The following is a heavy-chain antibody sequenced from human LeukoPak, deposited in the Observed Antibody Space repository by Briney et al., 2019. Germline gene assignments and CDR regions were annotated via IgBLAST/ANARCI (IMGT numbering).Heavy chain of an antibody. CDR3: ARGSRGAAADGINWFDP. Sequence: SQTLSLTCAISGDSVSSNRVAWNWIRQSPSRGLEWLGRTYYRSKWYFNYAPCVKTRITINPDTSKNQFSLQLKSVTPDDTAVYYCARGSRGAAADGINWFDPWGQGTLVTVSS. CDR1: GDSVSSNRVA. J-gene: IGHJ5*02. CDR2: TYYRSKWYF. D-gene: IGHD6-13*01. V-gene: IGHV6-1*01.